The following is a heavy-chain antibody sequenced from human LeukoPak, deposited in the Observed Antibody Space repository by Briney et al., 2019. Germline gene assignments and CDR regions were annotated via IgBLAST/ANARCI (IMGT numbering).Heavy chain of an antibody. CDR3: ARSSSTFDY. CDR1: GGSISSYY. CDR2: IYYSGST. J-gene: IGHJ4*02. D-gene: IGHD6-13*01. V-gene: IGHV4-59*01. Sequence: SETLSLTCTVSGGSISSYYWSWIWQPPGKGLEWIGYIYYSGSTNYNPSLKSRVTISVDTSKNQFSLKLSSVTAADTAVYYCARSSSTFDYWGQGTLVTVSS.